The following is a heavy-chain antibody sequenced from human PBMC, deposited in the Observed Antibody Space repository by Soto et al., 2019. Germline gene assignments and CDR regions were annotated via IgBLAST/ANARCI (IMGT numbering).Heavy chain of an antibody. CDR3: ATSYCLPNSCYNGYFDY. CDR2: IDPRDSYT. J-gene: IGHJ4*02. D-gene: IGHD2-2*02. CDR1: GYSFTNNW. V-gene: IGHV5-10-1*01. Sequence: LRISCKGSGYSFTNNWISWVRQMPGKGLEGMGRIDPRDSYTNYSPSFQGHVSISVDKSDNTSYLQWNSLKASDSAMYFCATSYCLPNSCYNGYFDYWGRGTLVTVSS.